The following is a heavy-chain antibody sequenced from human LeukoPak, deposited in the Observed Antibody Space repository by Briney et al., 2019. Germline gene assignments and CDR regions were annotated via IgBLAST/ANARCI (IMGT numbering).Heavy chain of an antibody. CDR2: IRFDGSNH. D-gene: IGHD3-10*01. V-gene: IGHV3-30*02. J-gene: IGHJ4*02. CDR1: GFIFSDYG. CDR3: AKEWYVGSPPDY. Sequence: GGSLRLSCAASGFIFSDYGMHWVRQAPGKGLEWVASIRFDGSNHNYVDSVKGRFTISRDNTKNTLYLQMNSLRPEDTALYYCAKEWYVGSPPDYWGQGTQVTVSS.